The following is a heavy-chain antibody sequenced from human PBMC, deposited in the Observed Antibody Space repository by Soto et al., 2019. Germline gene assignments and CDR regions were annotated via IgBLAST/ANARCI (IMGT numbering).Heavy chain of an antibody. V-gene: IGHV3-23*01. D-gene: IGHD3-10*01. CDR2: IIDSGGRT. CDR3: AKDPRGGSRWFDP. J-gene: IGHJ5*02. CDR1: GFTFSTYA. Sequence: EVQLLESGGGLVQPGGSLRLSCVASGFTFSTYAMTWARQAPGKGLEWVSAIIDSGGRTYYADSVKGRFPISRDNSNNTLFLQLNSLRAEDTAVYYCAKDPRGGSRWFDPWGQGTLVTVSS.